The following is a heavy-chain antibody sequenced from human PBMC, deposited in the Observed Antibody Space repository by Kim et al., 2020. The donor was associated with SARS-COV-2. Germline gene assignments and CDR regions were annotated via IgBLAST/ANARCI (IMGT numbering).Heavy chain of an antibody. CDR3: ARGLGGGYDYSFDY. V-gene: IGHV4-34*01. CDR2: INHSGST. J-gene: IGHJ4*02. Sequence: SETLSLTCAVYGGSFSGYYWSWIRQPPGKGLEWIGEINHSGSTNYNPSLKSRVTISVDTSKNQFSLKLSSVTAADTAVYYCARGLGGGYDYSFDYWGQGTLVTVSS. CDR1: GGSFSGYY. D-gene: IGHD5-12*01.